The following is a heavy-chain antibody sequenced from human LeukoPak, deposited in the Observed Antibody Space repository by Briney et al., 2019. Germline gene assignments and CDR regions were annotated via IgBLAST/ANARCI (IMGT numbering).Heavy chain of an antibody. CDR1: GGTFSSYA. D-gene: IGHD6-13*01. CDR2: IIPIFGTA. V-gene: IGHV1-69*13. J-gene: IGHJ5*02. CDR3: ARTIAAAGTGGWFDP. Sequence: GASVKVSCKASGGTFSSYAISWVRQAPGQGLEWMGGIIPIFGTANYAQKFQGRVTITADESTSTAYMELSSLRSEETAVYYCARTIAAAGTGGWFDPWGQGTLVTVSS.